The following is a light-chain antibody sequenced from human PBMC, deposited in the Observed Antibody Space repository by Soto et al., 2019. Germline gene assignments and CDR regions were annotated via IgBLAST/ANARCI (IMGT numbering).Light chain of an antibody. CDR3: QEYNQSPRM. V-gene: IGKV3-20*01. CDR1: QRFGSSN. J-gene: IGKJ4*02. CDR2: STS. Sequence: ERRTLSCRYSQRFGSSNLAWYQQKPGQAPRLLIYSTSSRATGIPDRFIGSRSGTDSTLTSSLRNPEDLAVYSCQEYNQSPRMLGGGTKVDIK.